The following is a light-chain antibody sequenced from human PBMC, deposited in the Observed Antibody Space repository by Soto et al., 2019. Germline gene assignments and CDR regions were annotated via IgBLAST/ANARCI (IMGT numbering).Light chain of an antibody. CDR3: CSKTGSNTWV. CDR2: DVK. Sequence: QSALTQPRSVSGSPGQSVTISCAGTSSDIGGYVFVSWYQQHAGKVPKLMIYDVKKRPSGVPDRFSGSKSGNTASLTISSLQTEDEADYYCCSKTGSNTWVFGGGTKLTVL. CDR1: SSDIGGYVF. V-gene: IGLV2-11*01. J-gene: IGLJ3*02.